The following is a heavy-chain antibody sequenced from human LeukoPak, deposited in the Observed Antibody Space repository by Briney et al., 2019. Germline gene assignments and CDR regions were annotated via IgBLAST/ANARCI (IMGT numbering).Heavy chain of an antibody. CDR2: INHSGDT. CDR1: GGSFSGYY. Sequence: SETLSLTCAVYGGSFSGYYWSWIRQAPGKGLEWIGEINHSGDTNYNPSLKSRATISVDTSKNQFSLKLNSVTAADTAVYYCAREYTSSWYFGFDPWGQGTLVTVSS. J-gene: IGHJ5*02. D-gene: IGHD6-13*01. CDR3: AREYTSSWYFGFDP. V-gene: IGHV4-34*01.